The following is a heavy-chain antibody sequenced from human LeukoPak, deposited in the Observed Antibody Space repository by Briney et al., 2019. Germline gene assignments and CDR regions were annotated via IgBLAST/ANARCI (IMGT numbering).Heavy chain of an antibody. J-gene: IGHJ4*02. CDR3: AKDPTIAVARHSYFDY. CDR1: GFTFSLYD. CDR2: IDRGVGST. Sequence: PGGSLRLSCAASGFTFSLYDMSWVRQAPGKGLECVSAIDRGVGSTYYASSVKGRFTISRDNSKNTLYLQMNSLRAEDTAVYYCAKDPTIAVARHSYFDYWGQGTLVTVSS. V-gene: IGHV3-23*01. D-gene: IGHD6-19*01.